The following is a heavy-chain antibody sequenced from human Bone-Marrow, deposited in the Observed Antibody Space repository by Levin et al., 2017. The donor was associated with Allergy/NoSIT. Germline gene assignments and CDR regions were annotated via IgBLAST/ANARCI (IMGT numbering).Heavy chain of an antibody. Sequence: GGSLRLSCAASGFSFSAFAMHWVRQAPGKGLEFVASINSGGRTTYYADSVKGRFTISRDNSMNTLYLQMSGLRDEDTAVNYCVKRRYFDSLSHDYWGQGTLVTVSS. CDR2: INSGGRTT. D-gene: IGHD3-9*01. CDR1: GFSFSAFA. CDR3: VKRRYFDSLSHDY. V-gene: IGHV3-64D*06. J-gene: IGHJ4*02.